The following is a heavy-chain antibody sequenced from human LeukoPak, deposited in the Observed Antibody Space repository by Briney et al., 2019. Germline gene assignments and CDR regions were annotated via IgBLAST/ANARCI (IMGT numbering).Heavy chain of an antibody. CDR2: IYTSGST. CDR3: ARGVVVVVAATFTYYFDY. D-gene: IGHD2-15*01. CDR1: GYSISSGYY. J-gene: IGHJ4*02. Sequence: SETLSLTCTVSGYSISSGYYWGWIRQPPGKGLEGIGRIYTSGSTNYNPSLKSRVTISVDTSKNQFSLKLSSVTAADTAVYYCARGVVVVVAATFTYYFDYWGQGTLVTVSS. V-gene: IGHV4-38-2*02.